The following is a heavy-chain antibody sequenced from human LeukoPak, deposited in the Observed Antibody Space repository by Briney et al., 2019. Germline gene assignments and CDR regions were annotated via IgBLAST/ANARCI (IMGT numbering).Heavy chain of an antibody. J-gene: IGHJ4*02. CDR2: IFSGGTI. D-gene: IGHD6-19*01. CDR1: GFTVSTNY. CDR3: AKRANSSGWYVPFFDY. Sequence: QPGGSLRLSCAASGFTVSTNYMSWVRQAPGKGLEWVSVIFSGGTIYYGDSVKGRFTISRDNSKNTLYLQMNSLRAEDTAVYYCAKRANSSGWYVPFFDYWGQGTLVTVSS. V-gene: IGHV3-53*01.